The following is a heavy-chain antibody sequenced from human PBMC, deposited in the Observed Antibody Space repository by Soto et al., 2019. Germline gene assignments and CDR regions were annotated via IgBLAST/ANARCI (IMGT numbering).Heavy chain of an antibody. Sequence: PSETLSLTCTVSGGSISSSSYYWGWIRQSPGKGLEWIGSIYYSGRTYHSPSFKSRITTSVDTSKNQFSLKLSSVTAADTAVYYCARVAKMLYDRSLLSRRSSNWFDPWGQGTLVTVSS. D-gene: IGHD2-8*01. CDR2: IYYSGRT. CDR3: ARVAKMLYDRSLLSRRSSNWFDP. CDR1: GGSISSSSYY. J-gene: IGHJ5*02. V-gene: IGHV4-39*01.